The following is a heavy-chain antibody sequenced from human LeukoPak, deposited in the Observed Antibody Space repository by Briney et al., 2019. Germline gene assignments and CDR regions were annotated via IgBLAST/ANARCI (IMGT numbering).Heavy chain of an antibody. J-gene: IGHJ4*02. D-gene: IGHD3-10*01. CDR3: ASQNSGSYPDY. CDR1: GFTFSSYA. Sequence: GGSLRLSCAASGFTFSSYAMSWVRQAPGKGLEWVSAISGSGGSTYYADSVKARFTISRDNAKNTLYLQMNSLRAEDTAVYYCASQNSGSYPDYWGQGTLVTVSS. CDR2: ISGSGGST. V-gene: IGHV3-23*01.